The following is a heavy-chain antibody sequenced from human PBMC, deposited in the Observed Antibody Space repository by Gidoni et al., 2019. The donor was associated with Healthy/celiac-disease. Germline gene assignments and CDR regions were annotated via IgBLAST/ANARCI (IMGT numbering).Heavy chain of an antibody. V-gene: IGHV3-23*01. CDR2: ISGSGGST. CDR3: AKGLAYCGGDCYFDY. Sequence: EVQLLESGGGWVQPGGSLRPSGAACGSTFSSYAMSWVRQAPGKGLEWVSAISGSGGSTSYADSVKGRFTISRDNSKNTLYLQMNSLRAEDTAVYYCAKGLAYCGGDCYFDYWGQGALVTVSS. CDR1: GSTFSSYA. D-gene: IGHD2-21*01. J-gene: IGHJ4*02.